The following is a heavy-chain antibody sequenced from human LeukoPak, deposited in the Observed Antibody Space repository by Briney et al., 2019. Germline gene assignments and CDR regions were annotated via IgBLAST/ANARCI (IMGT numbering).Heavy chain of an antibody. CDR2: FDPEDGET. V-gene: IGHV1-24*01. J-gene: IGHJ4*02. CDR1: GYTLTELS. D-gene: IGHD2-15*01. Sequence: ASVKVSCTVSGYTLTELSMHWVQQAPGKGLEWMGGFDPEDGETIYAQKFQGRVTMTEDTSTDTAYMELSSLRSEDTAVYYCATDCSGGSCYSGGLNYWGQGTLVTVSS. CDR3: ATDCSGGSCYSGGLNY.